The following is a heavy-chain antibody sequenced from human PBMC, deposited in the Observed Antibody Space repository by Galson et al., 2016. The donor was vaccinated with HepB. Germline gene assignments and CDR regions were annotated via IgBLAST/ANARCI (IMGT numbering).Heavy chain of an antibody. D-gene: IGHD2-15*01. Sequence: SLRLSCAASGFDFTAYWMTWVRQAPGKGLEEVASIRKDGTEKRYVDSVEGRFTISRDNAKYSLYLQMNSLTVEDTAVYYCARVGYCSGAGCQGRDWFDPWGQGTLVTVSP. V-gene: IGHV3-7*03. CDR2: IRKDGTEK. J-gene: IGHJ5*02. CDR1: GFDFTAYW. CDR3: ARVGYCSGAGCQGRDWFDP.